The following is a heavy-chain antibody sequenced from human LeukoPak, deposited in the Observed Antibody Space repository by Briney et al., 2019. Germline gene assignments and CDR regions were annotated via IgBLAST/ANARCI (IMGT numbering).Heavy chain of an antibody. J-gene: IGHJ4*02. CDR3: VIDLGDYNDF. D-gene: IGHD2-15*01. CDR2: INTQGTYT. V-gene: IGHV3-74*01. Sequence: PGGSLLLSCAVSGITFSSYWMHWVRPDPGRGLLWVSRINTQGTYTNYADSVKGRFTISRDNAKNTLYLQMSSLRADDTAVYYCVIDLGDYNDFWGQGTLVSVSS. CDR1: GITFSSYW.